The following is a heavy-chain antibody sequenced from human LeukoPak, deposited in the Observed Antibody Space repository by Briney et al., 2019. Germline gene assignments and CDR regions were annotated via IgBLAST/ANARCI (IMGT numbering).Heavy chain of an antibody. V-gene: IGHV4-59*01. CDR2: IYYSGST. CDR3: AREGIVGATTPWFDP. D-gene: IGHD1-26*01. Sequence: PSETLSLTCTVSGGSISSYYWSWIRQPPGKGLEWIGYIYYSGSTNYNPSLKSRVTISVDTSKNQFSLKLSSVTAADTAVYYCAREGIVGATTPWFDPWGQGTLVAVSS. J-gene: IGHJ5*02. CDR1: GGSISSYY.